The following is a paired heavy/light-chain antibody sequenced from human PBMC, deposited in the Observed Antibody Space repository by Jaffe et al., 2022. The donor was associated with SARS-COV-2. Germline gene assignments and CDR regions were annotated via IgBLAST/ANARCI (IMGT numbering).Heavy chain of an antibody. CDR1: GFSFVNHA. J-gene: IGHJ4*02. CDR2: VGHNNGRT. V-gene: IGHV3-23*04. CDR3: ATDYDTSVYYIRYNDY. Sequence: EVRLVESGGGLVQPGGSLRLSCAVSGFSFVNHAMAWVRHTPGKGLEWVATVGHNNGRTYYADSVRGRFTISRDNSQNTVYLQMNSLRAEDTAVYYCATDYDTSVYYIRYNDYWGQGALVTVSS. D-gene: IGHD3-22*01.
Light chain of an antibody. J-gene: IGKJ5*01. CDR2: GAS. CDR3: QQRGDWPLS. CDR1: QSLGTF. Sequence: EIVVTQSPATLSLSPGERATLSCRASQSLGTFLAWYQHKPGQAPRLLIFGASSRAPDIPDRFSGSGSGTDFTLTISSLQPEDFAVYYCQQRGDWPLSFGQGTRLEIK. V-gene: IGKV3-11*01.